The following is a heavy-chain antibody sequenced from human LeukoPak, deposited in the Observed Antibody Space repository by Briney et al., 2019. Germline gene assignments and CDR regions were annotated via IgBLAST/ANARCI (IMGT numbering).Heavy chain of an antibody. CDR2: IYYSGST. Sequence: SETLSLTCTVSGGSIRSYYWIWIRQPPGKGLEWIGYIYYSGSTNYNPSLKSRVTISIDTSKKHFSLNLSSVTAADTAVYYCARGSWGYYYMDVWGKGTTVTVSS. D-gene: IGHD7-27*01. J-gene: IGHJ6*03. V-gene: IGHV4-59*08. CDR1: GGSIRSYY. CDR3: ARGSWGYYYMDV.